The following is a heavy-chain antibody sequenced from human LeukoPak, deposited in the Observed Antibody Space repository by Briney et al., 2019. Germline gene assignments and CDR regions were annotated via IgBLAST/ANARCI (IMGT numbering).Heavy chain of an antibody. J-gene: IGHJ4*02. V-gene: IGHV2-70*04. Sequence: SGPTLVNPTQTLTLTCTFSGVSLSTSGMRVSWIRQPPGKALEWLARIDWDDDKFYSTSLKTRLTISKDTSKNQVVLTMTNMDPVDTATYYCARAMVRGVLDYWGQGTLVTVSS. CDR1: GVSLSTSGMR. D-gene: IGHD3-10*01. CDR3: ARAMVRGVLDY. CDR2: IDWDDDK.